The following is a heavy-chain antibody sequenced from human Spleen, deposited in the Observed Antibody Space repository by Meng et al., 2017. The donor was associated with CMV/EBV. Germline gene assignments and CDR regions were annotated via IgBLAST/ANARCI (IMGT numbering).Heavy chain of an antibody. V-gene: IGHV2-5*01. CDR2: IFWNDDK. CDR1: GFSLSTSGVG. CDR3: ARRPLRHNNWFDP. J-gene: IGHJ5*02. Sequence: SGPTLMKPTQTLTLTCTFSGFSLSTSGVGVAWIRQPPGKALEWLGIIFWNDDKSYNPSLNGRATITKDTSKNQVVLKVTNMDPVDTATYYCARRPLRHNNWFDPWGQGTLVTVSS.